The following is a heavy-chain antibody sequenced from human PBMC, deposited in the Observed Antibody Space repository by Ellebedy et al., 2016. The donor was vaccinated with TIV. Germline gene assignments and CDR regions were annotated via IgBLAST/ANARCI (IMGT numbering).Heavy chain of an antibody. CDR1: GFTFSDHS. J-gene: IGHJ4*02. V-gene: IGHV3-21*06. CDR2: ISKLSTGT. CDR3: ARDRGTTMTVSDY. D-gene: IGHD3-22*01. Sequence: PGGSLRLSCAASGFTFSDHSMSWVRQAPGRGLEWVSSISKLSTGTDYGDSVKGRFTVSRDNVKNSLYLQMNSLRAEDTAVYYCARDRGTTMTVSDYWGQGTLVTVSS.